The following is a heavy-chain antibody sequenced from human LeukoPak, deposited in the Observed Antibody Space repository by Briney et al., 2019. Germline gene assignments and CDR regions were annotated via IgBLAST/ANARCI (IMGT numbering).Heavy chain of an antibody. CDR2: ISGSGGST. CDR1: GFTFSSYA. V-gene: IGHV3-23*01. Sequence: GGSLRLSCAASGFTFSSYAMSWVRQAPGKGLEWVSAISGSGGSTYYADSVKGRFTISRDNSKNTLYLQMNSLRAEDTAVYCCAKEEILRGGDPAYGMDVWGQGTTVTVSS. J-gene: IGHJ6*02. D-gene: IGHD2-21*02. CDR3: AKEEILRGGDPAYGMDV.